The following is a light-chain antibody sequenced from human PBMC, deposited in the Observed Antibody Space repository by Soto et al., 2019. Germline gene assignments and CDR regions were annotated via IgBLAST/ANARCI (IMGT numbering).Light chain of an antibody. CDR2: DAS. J-gene: IGKJ4*01. Sequence: EIVMTQSPATLSVSPGGRATLSCRASQSISDTLAWYQQKPGQAPRLLIHDASSRATGIPDRFSGGGSGTDFTLTISRLEPEDFAVYYCQQFSSYPLTFGGGTKVDI. V-gene: IGKV3-20*01. CDR1: QSISDT. CDR3: QQFSSYPLT.